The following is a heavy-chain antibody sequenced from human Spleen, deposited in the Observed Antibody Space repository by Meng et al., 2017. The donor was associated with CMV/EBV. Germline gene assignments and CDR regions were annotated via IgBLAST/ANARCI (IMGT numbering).Heavy chain of an antibody. CDR1: GGSFSGNY. Sequence: YGGSFSGNYWSWIRQPPGKGLEWIGEVNHSGSTKYNPSLKSRVTISIDTSKNQFSLKLSSMTAADTAVYYCAREWLYGGDRYFDYWGQGTLVTVSS. CDR2: VNHSGST. CDR3: AREWLYGGDRYFDY. V-gene: IGHV4-34*01. D-gene: IGHD2-21*02. J-gene: IGHJ4*02.